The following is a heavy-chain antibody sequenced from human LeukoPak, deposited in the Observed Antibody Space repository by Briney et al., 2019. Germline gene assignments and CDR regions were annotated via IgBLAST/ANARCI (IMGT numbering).Heavy chain of an antibody. J-gene: IGHJ4*02. CDR1: GYTFTSYA. D-gene: IGHD3-9*01. CDR2: MNAGNGNT. V-gene: IGHV1-3*01. Sequence: GASVKVSCKASGYTFTSYAMHWVRQAPGQRLEWMGWMNAGNGNTKYSQKFQGRVTITRDTSASTAYMELSGLRSEDTAVYYCARGGVNYDILTCLISHWGQGTLVTVSS. CDR3: ARGGVNYDILTCLISH.